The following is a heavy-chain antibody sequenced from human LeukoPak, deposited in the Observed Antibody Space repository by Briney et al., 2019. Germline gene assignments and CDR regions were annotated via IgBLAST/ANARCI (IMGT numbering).Heavy chain of an antibody. D-gene: IGHD6-19*01. V-gene: IGHV4-59*08. Sequence: SETLSLTCTVPGGSISGYYWSWIRQPPGKRLEWIGYIHHSGTTNYSPSLKSRVTISVDTSKNQFSLRLTSLTAADTAVYFCAGSGWSFDAFDFWGQGTMVTVSS. CDR2: IHHSGTT. J-gene: IGHJ3*01. CDR3: AGSGWSFDAFDF. CDR1: GGSISGYY.